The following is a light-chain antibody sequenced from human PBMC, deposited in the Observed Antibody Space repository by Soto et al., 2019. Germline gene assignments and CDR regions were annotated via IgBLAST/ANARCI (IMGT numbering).Light chain of an antibody. CDR3: CSYAHSSTWV. CDR1: SSDVGSYNL. CDR2: EGS. J-gene: IGLJ3*02. V-gene: IGLV2-23*01. Sequence: QSVLTQPASVSGSPGQSITISCTGTSSDVGSYNLVSWYQQHPGKAPKLLIYEGSKRPSGVSNRFSGSKSGNTASLTISGLQAEDEADYYCCSYAHSSTWVFGGGTKLTVL.